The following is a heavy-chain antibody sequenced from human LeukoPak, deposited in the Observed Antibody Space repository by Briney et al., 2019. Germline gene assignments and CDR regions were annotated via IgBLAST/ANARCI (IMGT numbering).Heavy chain of an antibody. V-gene: IGHV1-18*01. CDR1: GYMFNIYG. CDR3: ARSPPSTGYDRFDT. D-gene: IGHD5-12*01. CDR2: ISAFNGNT. Sequence: ASVKVSYKASGYMFNIYGISWVRPSPGHGLEWMGWISAFNGNTNYARNFQDRVTMTTDTSTSTAYMELTSLSSDDTAVYYCARSPPSTGYDRFDTWGQGTLVTVSS. J-gene: IGHJ4*02.